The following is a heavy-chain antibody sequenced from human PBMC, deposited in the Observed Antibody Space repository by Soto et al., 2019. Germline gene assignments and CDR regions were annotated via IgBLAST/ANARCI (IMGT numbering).Heavy chain of an antibody. CDR1: GGTFSSYT. Sequence: QFQLVQSGAEVKKPGSSVKVSCKASGGTFSSYTISWVRQAPGQGLEWMGRIIPILGIANYAQKFQGRVTITADKSTSTAYMELSSLRSEDTAVYYCARDSKAVAGGFDPWGQGTLVTVSS. V-gene: IGHV1-69*08. J-gene: IGHJ5*02. CDR3: ARDSKAVAGGFDP. CDR2: IIPILGIA. D-gene: IGHD6-19*01.